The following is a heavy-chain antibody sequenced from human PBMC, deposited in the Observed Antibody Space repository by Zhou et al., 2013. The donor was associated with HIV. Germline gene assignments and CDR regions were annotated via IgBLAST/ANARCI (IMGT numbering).Heavy chain of an antibody. CDR2: ISGYNGNT. Sequence: QVQLVQSGAEVKPPGASVTVSCKASGYTFTGYYIHWVRQAPGQGLEWMGWISGYNGNTKYAQKFQGRVTMTTDTSTSTAYMEVRSLRSDDTAVYYCGRVLLDRSDYWGQGTLVTVSS. CDR1: GYTFTGYY. CDR3: GRVLLDRSDY. V-gene: IGHV1-18*04. J-gene: IGHJ4*02.